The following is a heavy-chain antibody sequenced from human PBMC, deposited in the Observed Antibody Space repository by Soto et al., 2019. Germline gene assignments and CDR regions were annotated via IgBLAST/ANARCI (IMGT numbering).Heavy chain of an antibody. CDR3: ARTDTGGTYFEF. Sequence: GGSLRLSCADSGFTFSEYDMHWVRQAPGKGLEWVALTSYLGTKTDYADSVKGRFTISRDNFKKTVSLQMESLRAEDSAVYFCARTDTGGTYFEFWGRGTLVTVSS. D-gene: IGHD3-16*01. CDR2: TSYLGTKT. J-gene: IGHJ4*02. CDR1: GFTFSEYD. V-gene: IGHV3-33*08.